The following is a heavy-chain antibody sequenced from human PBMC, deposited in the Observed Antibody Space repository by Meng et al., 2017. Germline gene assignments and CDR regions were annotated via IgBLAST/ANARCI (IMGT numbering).Heavy chain of an antibody. CDR2: TYYRAKWYN. V-gene: IGHV6-1*01. CDR1: GASGSSTSAG. D-gene: IGHD2-15*01. J-gene: IGHJ4*02. CDR3: ARLAQDRDFDY. Sequence: QDRPQQSGPGHVERSHTPAHTLAISGASGSSTSAGWNWIMQSPSRGLEWLGRTYYRAKWYNDYAVSVKSRITINPDTSKNQFSLQLNSVTPEDTTVYYCARLAQDRDFDYWGQGTLVTVSS.